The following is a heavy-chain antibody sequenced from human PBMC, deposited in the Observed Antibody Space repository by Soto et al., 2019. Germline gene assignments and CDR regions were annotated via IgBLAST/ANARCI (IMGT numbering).Heavy chain of an antibody. V-gene: IGHV3-48*02. J-gene: IGHJ5*02. CDR3: AREMGACSDSSCYPGPYDS. CDR1: GFTFTSYS. CDR2: ITSKSTTI. D-gene: IGHD3-16*01. Sequence: GGSLRLSCAASGFTFTSYSMSWVGQAPGQGLEWVSYITSKSTTIKYADSVKGRFTVSRDNAKNSLYLQLNSLRDEDTAVYYCAREMGACSDSSCYPGPYDSWGQGTLVTVSS.